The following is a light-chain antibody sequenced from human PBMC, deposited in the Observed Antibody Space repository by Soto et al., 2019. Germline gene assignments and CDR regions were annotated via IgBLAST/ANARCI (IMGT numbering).Light chain of an antibody. CDR3: QQYYNTPIT. Sequence: DIVMTQSPDSLAVSLGERATINCKSSQSVLYSSNNKNQLGWYQQKPGQPPKLLIYWASTRGSGVPDRFSGSRSGTDFTLTISSLQAEDVAVYDCQQYYNTPITFGQGTRLEIK. J-gene: IGKJ5*01. CDR2: WAS. V-gene: IGKV4-1*01. CDR1: QSVLYSSNNKNQ.